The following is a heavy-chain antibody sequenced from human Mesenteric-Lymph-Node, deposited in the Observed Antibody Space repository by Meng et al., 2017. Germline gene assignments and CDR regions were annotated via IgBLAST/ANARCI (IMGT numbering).Heavy chain of an antibody. J-gene: IGHJ4*02. D-gene: IGHD6-19*01. V-gene: IGHV3-23*01. Sequence: GESLKISCAASGFTFSSYAMSWVRQAPGKGLEWVSAISGSGGSTYYADSVKGRFTISRDNSKNTLYLQMNSLRAEDTAVYYCAKGTVSNSGWYYWGQGTLVTVSS. CDR2: ISGSGGST. CDR3: AKGTVSNSGWYY. CDR1: GFTFSSYA.